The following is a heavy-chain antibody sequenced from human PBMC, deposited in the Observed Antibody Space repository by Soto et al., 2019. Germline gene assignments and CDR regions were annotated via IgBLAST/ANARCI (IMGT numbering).Heavy chain of an antibody. V-gene: IGHV4-31*03. Sequence: QAQLQESGPGLVRPSQTLSLTCTVSGGSLSTGGYYWTWIRQHPGKGLEWIGFIYYSGITYYNPSLKSRLTISVDTSKSQFSLTLSSVTAADTAVYYCAEGFYRRVLDSWGQGNLVTVSS. CDR2: IYYSGIT. D-gene: IGHD3-16*02. J-gene: IGHJ4*02. CDR3: AEGFYRRVLDS. CDR1: GGSLSTGGYY.